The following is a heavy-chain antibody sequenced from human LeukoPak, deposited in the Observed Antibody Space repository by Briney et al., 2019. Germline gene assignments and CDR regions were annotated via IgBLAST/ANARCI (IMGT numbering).Heavy chain of an antibody. V-gene: IGHV3-23*01. D-gene: IGHD3-10*01. CDR3: AKGLRITMVRGDIGTFDY. Sequence: GGSLRLSCAASGFTFSDYYMSWIRQAPGKGLEWVSAISGSGGSTYYADSVKGRFTISRDNSKNTLYLQMNSLRAEDTAVYYCAKGLRITMVRGDIGTFDYWGQGTLVTVSS. CDR2: ISGSGGST. J-gene: IGHJ4*02. CDR1: GFTFSDYY.